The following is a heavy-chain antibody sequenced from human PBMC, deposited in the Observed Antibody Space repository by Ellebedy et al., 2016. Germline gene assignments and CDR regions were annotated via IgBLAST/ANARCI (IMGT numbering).Heavy chain of an antibody. D-gene: IGHD3-10*01. CDR3: ARDDEEEYYFDY. CDR2: ISYDGSNK. J-gene: IGHJ4*02. V-gene: IGHV3-30*03. CDR1: AFSFSSYG. Sequence: GESLKISCAASAFSFSSYGMHWVRQAPGKGLEWVAVISYDGSNKNYADSVKGRFTISRDNSKNTLYLQMNSLRAEDTAVYYCARDDEEEYYFDYWGQGTLVTVSS.